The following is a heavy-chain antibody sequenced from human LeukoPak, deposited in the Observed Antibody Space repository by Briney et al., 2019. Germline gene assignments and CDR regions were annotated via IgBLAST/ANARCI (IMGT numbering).Heavy chain of an antibody. J-gene: IGHJ3*02. CDR3: ARDDSFIAVVASGPFDI. CDR1: GFTFSNYW. Sequence: GGSLRLSCAVSGFTFSNYWMPWVRQAPGKGLVWVSRIITDGSSTGYADSVKGRFTISRDNAKNTLYLQMNSLRAEDTAIDFGARDDSFIAVVASGPFDIWGQGTMVTVSS. D-gene: IGHD6-19*01. V-gene: IGHV3-74*01. CDR2: IITDGSST.